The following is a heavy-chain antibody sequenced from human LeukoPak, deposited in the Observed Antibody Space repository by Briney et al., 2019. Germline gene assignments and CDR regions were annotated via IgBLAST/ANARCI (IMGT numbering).Heavy chain of an antibody. CDR3: ARTSYYYDMDV. Sequence: PGESLELSCVASGSNVTYNYMTWVRQAPGKGLEWVSLIDSGGTTYYADSLKGRSTISRHSPNNTLFLQVNNLRPEDTAVYYCARTSYYYDMDVWGPGTTVTVSS. CDR1: GSNVTYNY. V-gene: IGHV3-53*04. J-gene: IGHJ6*02. CDR2: IDSGGTT.